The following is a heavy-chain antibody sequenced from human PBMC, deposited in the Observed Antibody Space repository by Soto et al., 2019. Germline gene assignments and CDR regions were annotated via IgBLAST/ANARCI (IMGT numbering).Heavy chain of an antibody. V-gene: IGHV3-21*01. CDR3: ASSPRGWFDP. CDR2: ITSSSSYI. J-gene: IGHJ5*02. Sequence: GGSLRLSCAASGFTFNYYTMNWVRQAPGKGLEWVSSITSSSSYIYYADSVKGRFTISRDDAKNSLYLQMNSLRAEDTAVYYCASSPRGWFDPWGQGTLVTVSS. CDR1: GFTFNYYT.